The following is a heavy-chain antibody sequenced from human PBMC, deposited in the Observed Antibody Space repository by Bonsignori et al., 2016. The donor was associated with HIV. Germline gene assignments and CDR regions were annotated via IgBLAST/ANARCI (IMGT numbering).Heavy chain of an antibody. D-gene: IGHD3-10*01. Sequence: WVRQAPGQGLEWMGGFDPEDGETIYAQKFQGRVTMTEDTSTDTAYMELSSLRSEDTAVYYCATGWSYYGSGSYLDYWGQGTLVTVSS. J-gene: IGHJ4*02. V-gene: IGHV1-24*01. CDR2: FDPEDGET. CDR3: ATGWSYYGSGSYLDY.